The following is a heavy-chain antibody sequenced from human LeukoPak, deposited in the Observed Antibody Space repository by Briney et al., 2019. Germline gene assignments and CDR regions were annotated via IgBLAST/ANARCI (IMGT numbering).Heavy chain of an antibody. CDR3: ARGRSSRNRPRLDY. Sequence: SETLSLICAVYGGSFSGYYWSWIRQPPGKGLEWIGEINHSGSTNYNPSLKSRVTISVDTSKNQFSLKLSSVTAADTAVYYCARGRSSRNRPRLDYWGQGTLVTVSS. V-gene: IGHV4-34*01. J-gene: IGHJ4*02. D-gene: IGHD1-14*01. CDR1: GGSFSGYY. CDR2: INHSGST.